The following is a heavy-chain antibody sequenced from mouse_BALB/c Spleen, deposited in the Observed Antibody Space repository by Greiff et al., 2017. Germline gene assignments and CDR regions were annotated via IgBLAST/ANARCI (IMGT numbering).Heavy chain of an antibody. D-gene: IGHD1-1*01. CDR3: ARSGYYGSSCVGFAY. CDR2: ISSGGSYT. J-gene: IGHJ3*01. CDR1: GFTFSSYA. Sequence: EVQLVESGGGLVKPGGSLKLSCAASGFTFSSYAMPWVRQSPEKRLEWVAEISSGGSYTYYPDTVTGRFTISRDNAKNTLYLEMSSLRSEDTAMYYCARSGYYGSSCVGFAYWGQGTLVTVSA. V-gene: IGHV5-9-4*01.